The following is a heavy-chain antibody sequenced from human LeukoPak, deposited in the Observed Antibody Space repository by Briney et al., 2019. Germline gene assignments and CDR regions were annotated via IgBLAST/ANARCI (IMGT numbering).Heavy chain of an antibody. CDR1: GFTFSSYA. Sequence: GRSLRLSCAASGFTFSSYAMSWVRQAPGKGLEWVSAISVSGGSTYYADSVKGRFTISRDNSKNTLYLQMNSLRAEDTAVYYCAKVTKVVVAATPIDYWGQGTLVTVSS. J-gene: IGHJ4*02. CDR3: AKVTKVVVAATPIDY. V-gene: IGHV3-23*01. D-gene: IGHD2-15*01. CDR2: ISVSGGST.